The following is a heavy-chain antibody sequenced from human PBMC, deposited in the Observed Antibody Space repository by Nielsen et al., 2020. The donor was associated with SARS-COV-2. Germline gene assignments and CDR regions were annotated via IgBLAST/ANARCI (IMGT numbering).Heavy chain of an antibody. D-gene: IGHD6-13*01. CDR1: GYTFTSYG. CDR3: AKVAPAAAGTGIHFDY. V-gene: IGHV1-18*01. J-gene: IGHJ4*02. Sequence: ASVKVSCKASGYTFTSYGISWVRQAPGQGLEWMGWISAYNGNTNYAQKLQGRVTMTTDTSTSTAYMELRSLRSDDTAVYYCAKVAPAAAGTGIHFDYWGQGTLVTVSS. CDR2: ISAYNGNT.